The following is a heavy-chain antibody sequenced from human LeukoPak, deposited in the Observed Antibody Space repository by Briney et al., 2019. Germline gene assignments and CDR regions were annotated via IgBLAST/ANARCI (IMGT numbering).Heavy chain of an antibody. CDR2: ISGNGDST. CDR1: GFTFTIYA. D-gene: IGHD4-11*01. J-gene: IGHJ6*03. Sequence: GGSLRLSCAASGFTFTIYAMSWVRQAPGKGLEWVSTISGNGDSTYYADSVKGRFTISRDNSKNTLYLQMNSLRAEDTAIYYCAKDYSDYDSYYYYYMDVWGKGTTVTISS. CDR3: AKDYSDYDSYYYYYMDV. V-gene: IGHV3-23*01.